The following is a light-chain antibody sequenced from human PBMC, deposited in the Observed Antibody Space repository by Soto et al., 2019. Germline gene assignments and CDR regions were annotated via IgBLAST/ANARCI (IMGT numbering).Light chain of an antibody. V-gene: IGLV2-14*01. CDR3: SSYAGNNNLV. CDR1: NNDLGSYNY. Sequence: QSALTQPASVSGSPGQSITISCTGSNNDLGSYNYVSWYQQHPGKAPKLMIYEVTTRPSGVSNRFSGSKSGNTASLTVSGLQAEDEADYSCSSYAGNNNLVFGGGTKLTVL. CDR2: EVT. J-gene: IGLJ2*01.